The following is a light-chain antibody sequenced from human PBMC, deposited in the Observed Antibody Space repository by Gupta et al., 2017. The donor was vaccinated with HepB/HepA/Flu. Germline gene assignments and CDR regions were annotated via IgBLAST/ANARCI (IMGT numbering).Light chain of an antibody. CDR1: QRIGRN. Sequence: DIQLTQSPSSLSASVGDRVTIPCRVSQRIGRNLNWYQQKPGKAPNLLIYLVSNLQSGVPSRFRGSGAGTDFTLTISRLQPEDFGTDYCLQSASTPKTFGHGTKVEIK. CDR2: LVS. V-gene: IGKV1-39*01. J-gene: IGKJ1*01. CDR3: LQSASTPKT.